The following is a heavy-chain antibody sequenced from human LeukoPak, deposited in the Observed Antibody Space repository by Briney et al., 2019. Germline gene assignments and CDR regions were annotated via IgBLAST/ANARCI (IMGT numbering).Heavy chain of an antibody. CDR2: ISSSNSSI. CDR3: ARRVTPNSFDY. D-gene: IGHD2-21*02. V-gene: IGHV3-21*01. Sequence: GGSLRLSCAASGFTFSSYSMNWVRQAPGKGLEWVSSISSSNSSIYYADSVKGRFTISRDSAKNSLYLQMNSLRAEDTAVYYCARRVTPNSFDYWGQGTLVTVSS. J-gene: IGHJ4*02. CDR1: GFTFSSYS.